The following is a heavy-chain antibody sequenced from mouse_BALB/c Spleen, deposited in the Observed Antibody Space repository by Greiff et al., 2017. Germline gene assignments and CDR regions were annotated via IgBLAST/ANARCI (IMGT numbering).Heavy chain of an antibody. D-gene: IGHD2-1*01. Sequence: QVQLQQPGAELVKPGASVKLSCKASGYTFTSYYMYWVKQRPGQGLEWIGGINPSNGGTNFNEKFKSKATLTVDKSSSTAYMQLSSLTSEDSAVYYCTRSGEDGNYYAMDYWGQGTSVTVSS. CDR3: TRSGEDGNYYAMDY. J-gene: IGHJ4*01. CDR1: GYTFTSYY. CDR2: INPSNGGT. V-gene: IGHV1S81*02.